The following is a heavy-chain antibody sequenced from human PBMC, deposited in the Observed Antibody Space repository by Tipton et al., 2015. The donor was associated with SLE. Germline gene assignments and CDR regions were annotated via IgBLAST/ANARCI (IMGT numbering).Heavy chain of an antibody. CDR2: INQDGSEK. D-gene: IGHD2-15*01. V-gene: IGHV3-7*01. J-gene: IGHJ5*02. CDR3: AREGCSGGSCYHNWFDP. CDR1: GFTFSNYW. Sequence: SLRLSCAVSGFTFSNYWMSWVRQAPGKGLEWVANINQDGSEKYYVDSVKGRFTISRDSAKKSLYLQMNSLRAEDTGVYYCAREGCSGGSCYHNWFDPWGQGTLVTVSS.